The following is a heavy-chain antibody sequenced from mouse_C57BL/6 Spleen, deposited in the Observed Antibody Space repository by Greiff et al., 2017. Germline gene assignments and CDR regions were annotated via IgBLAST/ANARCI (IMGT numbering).Heavy chain of an antibody. CDR1: GYTFTSYW. CDR2: IDPSDSYT. V-gene: IGHV1-50*01. D-gene: IGHD1-3*01. J-gene: IGHJ4*01. CDR3: ARSSGYNYAMDY. Sequence: QVQLKQPGAELVKPGASVKLSCKASGYTFTSYWMQWVKQRPGQGLEWIGEIDPSDSYTNYNQKFKGKATLTVDTSSSTAYMQLSSLTSEDSAVYYCARSSGYNYAMDYWGQGTSVTVSS.